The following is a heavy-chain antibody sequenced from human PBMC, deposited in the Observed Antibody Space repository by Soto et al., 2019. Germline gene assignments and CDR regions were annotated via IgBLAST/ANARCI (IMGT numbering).Heavy chain of an antibody. CDR2: ISGNSGSI. Sequence: EVQLVESXGGLVXPGRSLRXXCAAXGFTFDDYAMHWVRQAPGKGLGWVSWISGNSGSIGYADSVKGRFSXXXXXXXXXXXXXXXXXXADDTALYYCAKDGSGRPNYMDVWGKGTTVTVSS. J-gene: IGHJ6*03. D-gene: IGHD3-22*01. CDR1: GFTFDDYA. V-gene: IGHV3-9*01. CDR3: AKDGSGRPNYMDV.